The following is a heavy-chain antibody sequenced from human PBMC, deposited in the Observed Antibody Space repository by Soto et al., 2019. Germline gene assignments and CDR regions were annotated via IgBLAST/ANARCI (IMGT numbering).Heavy chain of an antibody. Sequence: SVKVSCKASGGTFSSYAISWVRQAPGQGLEWMGGIIPIFGTANYAQKFQGRVTITADESTSTAYMELSSLRSEDTAVYYCARGGAYSSSDYYYYYGMDVWGQGTTVTVSS. D-gene: IGHD6-6*01. V-gene: IGHV1-69*13. CDR3: ARGGAYSSSDYYYYYGMDV. CDR2: IIPIFGTA. J-gene: IGHJ6*02. CDR1: GGTFSSYA.